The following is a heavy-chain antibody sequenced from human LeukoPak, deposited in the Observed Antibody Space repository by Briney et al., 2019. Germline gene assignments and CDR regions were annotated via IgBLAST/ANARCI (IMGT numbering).Heavy chain of an antibody. D-gene: IGHD3-10*01. Sequence: GGSLRLSCAASGFTFSSYSMNWVRQAPGKGLEWVSYISSSSGTIYYADSVKGRFTISRDNAKKSVYLQMNSLRAEDTAIYYWAGSDYYGSGSYIGFDYWGQGTLVTVSS. CDR1: GFTFSSYS. CDR2: ISSSSGTI. V-gene: IGHV3-48*04. J-gene: IGHJ4*02. CDR3: AGSDYYGSGSYIGFDY.